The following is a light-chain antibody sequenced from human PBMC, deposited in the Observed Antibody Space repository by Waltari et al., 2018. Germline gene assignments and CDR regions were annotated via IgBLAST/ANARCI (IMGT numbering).Light chain of an antibody. CDR3: CSFSDGNNFL. J-gene: IGLJ2*01. V-gene: IGLV2-8*01. Sequence: QSALTQPPSASGSPGQSVTLSCPGAISDCEHFQFVSWYQQHAGKAPQLIIYDFSIRPSGVSNRCSCSKAANVASLTVFNLQTADVADYFCCSFSDGNNFLFGEGNKLTVL. CDR2: DFS. CDR1: ISDCEHFQF.